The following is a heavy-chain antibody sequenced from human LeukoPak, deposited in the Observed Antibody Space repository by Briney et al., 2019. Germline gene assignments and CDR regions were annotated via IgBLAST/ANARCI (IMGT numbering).Heavy chain of an antibody. D-gene: IGHD1-26*01. CDR1: GNTLSELS. Sequence: ASVKVSCKVSGNTLSELSMHWVRQAPGKGLEWRGGVDPEDDKNIYAQKFQGRVTMTEDTSTDTAYMELSNLRSEDTAVYYCATDHQWQLLGYWGQGTLVTVSS. CDR3: ATDHQWQLLGY. V-gene: IGHV1-24*01. J-gene: IGHJ4*02. CDR2: VDPEDDKN.